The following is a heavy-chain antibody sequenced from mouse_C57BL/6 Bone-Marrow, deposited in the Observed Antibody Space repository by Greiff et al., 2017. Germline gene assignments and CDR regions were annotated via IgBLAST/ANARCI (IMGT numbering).Heavy chain of an antibody. Sequence: VQLQQLGPGLVQPSQSLSITCTVSGFSLTSYGVHWVRQSPGKGLEWLGVIWSGGSTDYNAAFISRLSISKDNSKSQVFFKMNSLQADDTAIYYCARRSFAYWGQGTLVTVSA. CDR3: ARRSFAY. CDR1: GFSLTSYG. CDR2: IWSGGST. J-gene: IGHJ3*01. V-gene: IGHV2-2*01.